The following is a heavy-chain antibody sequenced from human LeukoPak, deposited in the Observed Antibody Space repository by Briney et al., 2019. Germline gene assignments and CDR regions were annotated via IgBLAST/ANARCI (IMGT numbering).Heavy chain of an antibody. CDR2: IWYDGSNK. J-gene: IGHJ4*02. D-gene: IGHD6-19*01. CDR1: GFTFRSYG. CDR3: ARDERSSGWCFDY. Sequence: GGSLRLSCAASGFTFRSYGMHWVRQAPGKGLECGAVIWYDGSNKYYADSVKGRFTISRDNSKNTLYLQMNSLRAEDTAVYYCARDERSSGWCFDYWGQGTLVTVSS. V-gene: IGHV3-33*01.